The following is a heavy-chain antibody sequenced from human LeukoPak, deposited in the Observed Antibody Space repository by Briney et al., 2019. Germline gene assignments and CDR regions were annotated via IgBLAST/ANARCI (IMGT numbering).Heavy chain of an antibody. CDR1: GFSLSTPGVG. V-gene: IGHV2-5*01. Sequence: SGPTLVNPTQTLTLTCSFSGFSLSTPGVGVGWIRQPPGKALEWLAPIYWNDDKRYSPSLKSRLTITKDTSKNQVVLTMTNMDPVDTATYYCAHSPTAVAVTNWFDPWGQGTLVTVSS. CDR3: AHSPTAVAVTNWFDP. D-gene: IGHD6-19*01. CDR2: IYWNDDK. J-gene: IGHJ5*02.